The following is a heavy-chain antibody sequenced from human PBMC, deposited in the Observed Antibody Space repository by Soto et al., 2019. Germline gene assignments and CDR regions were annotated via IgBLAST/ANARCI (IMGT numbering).Heavy chain of an antibody. CDR2: IHYGGTT. Sequence: QLQLQESGPGLVKPSETLSLTCTVSGDSITSSIYYWGWIRQPPGKGLEWIGSIHYGGTTYYNPSLKSRVTIPVDASKNQFSLKLTSVTAADTAVYYCAKSSAWYSGGFGWGQGNLVTVSS. CDR3: AKSSAWYSGGFG. CDR1: GDSITSSIYY. V-gene: IGHV4-39*01. J-gene: IGHJ4*02. D-gene: IGHD6-13*01.